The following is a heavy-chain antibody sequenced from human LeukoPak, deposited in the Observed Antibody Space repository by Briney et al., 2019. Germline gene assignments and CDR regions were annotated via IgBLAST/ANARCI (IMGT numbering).Heavy chain of an antibody. CDR1: GGSFSGYY. V-gene: IGHV4-34*01. CDR3: AGYYYGSGSYYTFDP. CDR2: INHSGST. D-gene: IGHD3-10*01. Sequence: SETLSLTCAVYGGSFSGYYWSWIRQPPGKGLEWIGEINHSGSTNYNPSLKSRVTISVDTSKNQFSLKLSSVTAADTAAYYCAGYYYGSGSYYTFDPWGQGTLVTVSS. J-gene: IGHJ5*02.